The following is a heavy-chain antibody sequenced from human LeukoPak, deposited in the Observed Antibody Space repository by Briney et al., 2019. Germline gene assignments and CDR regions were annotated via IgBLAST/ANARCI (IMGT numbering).Heavy chain of an antibody. CDR3: ATGTYSSSSLST. D-gene: IGHD6-6*01. Sequence: GGSLRLSCAASGFTVSSNYMSWVRQAPGKGLEWVSVIYSGGRTYYADSVKGGFTISRDNSKNTLYLQMNSLRAEDTAVYYCATGTYSSSSLSTWGQGTLVTVSS. CDR1: GFTVSSNY. V-gene: IGHV3-66*01. CDR2: IYSGGRT. J-gene: IGHJ5*02.